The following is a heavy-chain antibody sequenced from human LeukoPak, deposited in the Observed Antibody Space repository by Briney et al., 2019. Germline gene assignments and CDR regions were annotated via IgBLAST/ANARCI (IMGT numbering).Heavy chain of an antibody. J-gene: IGHJ4*02. Sequence: GASVKVSCKASGYTFTSYGISWVRQAPGQGLEWMGWISAYNGNTNYAQKLQGRVTMTTDTSTSTAYMELGSLRSDDTAVYYCARQYCSSTSCYVVPDCWGQGTLVTVSS. CDR1: GYTFTSYG. CDR2: ISAYNGNT. D-gene: IGHD2-2*01. CDR3: ARQYCSSTSCYVVPDC. V-gene: IGHV1-18*01.